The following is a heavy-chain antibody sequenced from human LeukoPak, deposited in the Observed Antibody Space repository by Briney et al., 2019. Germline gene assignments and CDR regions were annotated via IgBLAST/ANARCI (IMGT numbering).Heavy chain of an antibody. J-gene: IGHJ6*03. CDR2: IVVGSGNT. V-gene: IGHV1-58*02. CDR1: GFTFTRSA. CDR3: AASGFGFGELPSYFYYYMDV. Sequence: SVKVSRKASGFTFTRSAMQWVRQARGQRLEWIGWIVVGSGNTKYAQKFQERVTITRDMSTGTAYMELSSLRSEDTAVYYCAASGFGFGELPSYFYYYMDVWGKGTTVTISS. D-gene: IGHD3-10*01.